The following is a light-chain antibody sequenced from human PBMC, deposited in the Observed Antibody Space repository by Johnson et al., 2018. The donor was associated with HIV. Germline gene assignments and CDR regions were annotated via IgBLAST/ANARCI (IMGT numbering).Light chain of an antibody. CDR2: DNN. CDR3: ATWDRSLTIGGV. J-gene: IGLJ1*01. V-gene: IGLV1-51*01. CDR1: SSNIGNNY. Sequence: QSVLTQPPSVSAAPGQMVSISCSGSSSNIGNNYVSWYQQLPGTAPKLLIYDNNKRPSGIPDRFSGSKSGTSATLAITGLQTGDEADYYCATWDRSLTIGGVVGTGTKVTV.